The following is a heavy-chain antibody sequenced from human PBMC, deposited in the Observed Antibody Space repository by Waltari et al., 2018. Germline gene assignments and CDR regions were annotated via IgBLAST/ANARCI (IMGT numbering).Heavy chain of an antibody. CDR1: GGTFSSYA. Sequence: QVQLVQSGAEVMKPGSSVKVSCKASGGTFSSYAISWVRQAPGQGLEWMGGIIPIFGTANYAQKFQGRVTITADKSTSTAYMELSSLRSEDTAVYYCVGEVDGSWYRGNFDYWGQGTLVTVSS. J-gene: IGHJ4*02. CDR3: VGEVDGSWYRGNFDY. CDR2: IIPIFGTA. V-gene: IGHV1-69*14. D-gene: IGHD6-13*01.